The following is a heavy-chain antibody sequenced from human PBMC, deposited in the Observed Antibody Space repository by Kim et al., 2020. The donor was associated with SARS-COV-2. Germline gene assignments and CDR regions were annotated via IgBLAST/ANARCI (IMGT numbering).Heavy chain of an antibody. V-gene: IGHV4-39*01. Sequence: STSCPPSLKSRVPISVDTSKNQFSLQLTSVTAADTAVYYCARRHHVEGIDYWGQGTLLTVSS. CDR2: ST. CDR3: ARRHHVEGIDY. J-gene: IGHJ4*02.